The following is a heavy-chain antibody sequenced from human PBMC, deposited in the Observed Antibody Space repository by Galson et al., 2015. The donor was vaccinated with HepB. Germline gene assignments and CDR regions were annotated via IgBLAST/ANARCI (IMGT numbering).Heavy chain of an antibody. V-gene: IGHV3-23*01. CDR3: AKSQTVRYYFAH. J-gene: IGHJ4*02. CDR1: GFTFKYYA. CDR2: ISGTGADT. Sequence: SLRLSCAASGFTFKYYAMTWVRQAPGKGLEVVSSISGTGADTEYAPSVKGRFNISRDNSNSTLFFRMRSLRADDTAVYYCAKSQTVRYYFAHWGRGTQVTVSS. D-gene: IGHD4-11*01.